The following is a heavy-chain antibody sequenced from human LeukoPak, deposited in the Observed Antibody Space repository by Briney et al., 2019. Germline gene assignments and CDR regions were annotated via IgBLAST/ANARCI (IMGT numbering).Heavy chain of an antibody. CDR2: TYYRSKWYN. D-gene: IGHD3-22*01. CDR1: GDSVSSNSAA. V-gene: IGHV6-1*01. Sequence: SQTLSLTCAISGDSVSSNSAAWNWIRQSPSRGLEWPGRTYYRSKWYNDYAVSVKSRITINPDTSKNQFSLQLNSVTPEDTAVYYCARDPTYYYDSSGYVFDYWGQGTLVTVSS. J-gene: IGHJ4*02. CDR3: ARDPTYYYDSSGYVFDY.